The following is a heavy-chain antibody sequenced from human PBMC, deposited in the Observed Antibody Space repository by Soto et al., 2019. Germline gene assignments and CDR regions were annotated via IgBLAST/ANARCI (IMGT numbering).Heavy chain of an antibody. Sequence: EVQLVESGGGLVQPGRSLRLSCAASGFTFDDYAMHWVRQAPGKGLEWVSYISWNSNSIGYADSLKGRFTISRDNAKNSLYLQMNSLRAEDTALYYCAKSRGVPTYYDLDVWGQGTTVTVSS. CDR3: AKSRGVPTYYDLDV. J-gene: IGHJ6*02. CDR1: GFTFDDYA. CDR2: ISWNSNSI. D-gene: IGHD3-10*01. V-gene: IGHV3-9*01.